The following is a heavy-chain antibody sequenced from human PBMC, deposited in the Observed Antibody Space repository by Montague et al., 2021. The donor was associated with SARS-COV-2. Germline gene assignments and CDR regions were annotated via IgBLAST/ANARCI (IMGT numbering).Heavy chain of an antibody. V-gene: IGHV4-38-2*02. CDR1: GYSITHAYY. Sequence: SETLSLTCTVSGYSITHAYYWGWIRQPPGEGLEWIGNIWHGGSTYYNPSLKSRVTISVDTSNNQFSLKLTSVTATDTAVYYCARTSQDCTPTNCYLPNAMDVWGQGTTVTVSS. CDR3: ARTSQDCTPTNCYLPNAMDV. CDR2: IWHGGST. D-gene: IGHD2-8*01. J-gene: IGHJ6*02.